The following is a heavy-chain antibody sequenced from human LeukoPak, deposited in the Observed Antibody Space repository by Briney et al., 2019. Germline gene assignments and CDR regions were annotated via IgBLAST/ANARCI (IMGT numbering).Heavy chain of an antibody. CDR2: MYYSGST. V-gene: IGHV4-39*01. CDR3: ARHSGSYLKSALHI. CDR1: GGSISSSSYY. Sequence: SETLSLTCTVSGGSISSSSYYWGWIRQPPGKGLEWIGSMYYSGSTYYNPSLKSRVTISVDTSKNQFSLELTSVTAADTAVYYCARHSGSYLKSALHIWGQGTMVTVSS. J-gene: IGHJ3*02. D-gene: IGHD1-26*01.